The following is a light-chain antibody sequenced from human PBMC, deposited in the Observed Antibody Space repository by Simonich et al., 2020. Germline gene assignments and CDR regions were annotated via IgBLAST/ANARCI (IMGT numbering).Light chain of an antibody. CDR2: EGS. J-gene: IGLJ2*01. V-gene: IGLV2-23*01. CDR3: CSYAGSSTLV. Sequence: QSALTHPASVSGSPGQSITISCTGTSSDVGSYNLVSWYQQHPGKAPQLMIYEGSKRHAGGSNRFSGSKSGNTASLTISGLQAEDEADYYCCSYAGSSTLVFGGGTKLTVL. CDR1: SSDVGSYNL.